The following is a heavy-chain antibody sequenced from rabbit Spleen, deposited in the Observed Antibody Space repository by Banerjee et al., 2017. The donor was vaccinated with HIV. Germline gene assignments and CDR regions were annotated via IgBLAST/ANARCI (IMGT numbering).Heavy chain of an antibody. D-gene: IGHD6-1*01. CDR2: VYAGSSGTT. J-gene: IGHJ4*01. Sequence: QSLEESGGGLVKPGAYLTLTCKASGFSFNSGYDMCWVRQAPGKGLEWIACVYAGSSGTTYYASWAKGRFTISEASSTTVTLQMTSLTAADTATYFCARLGHADYPYAYGLKLWGPGTLVTVS. CDR3: ARLGHADYPYAYGLKL. V-gene: IGHV1S40*01. CDR1: GFSFNSGYD.